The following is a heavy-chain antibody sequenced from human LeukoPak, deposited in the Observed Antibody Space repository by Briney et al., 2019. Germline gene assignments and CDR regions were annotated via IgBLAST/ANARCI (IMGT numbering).Heavy chain of an antibody. Sequence: GASVKVSCKASGYTFTSYYMHWVRQAPGQGLEWMGIINPSGGSTSYAQKFQGRVTMTRDTSTSTVYMELSSLRSEDTAVYYCARVDHCSGGSCYSYAFDIWGQGTMVTVSS. CDR1: GYTFTSYY. CDR3: ARVDHCSGGSCYSYAFDI. D-gene: IGHD2-15*01. CDR2: INPSGGST. V-gene: IGHV1-46*01. J-gene: IGHJ3*02.